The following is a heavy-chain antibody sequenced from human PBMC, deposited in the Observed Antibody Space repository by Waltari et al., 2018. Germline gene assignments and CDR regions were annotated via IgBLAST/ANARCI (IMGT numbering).Heavy chain of an antibody. D-gene: IGHD1-26*01. Sequence: QVQLQESGPGLVKPSETLSLTCTVSGGSISSYYWSLIRQPPGKGLEWIGYIYTSGSTNYNPSLKSRVTISVDTSKNQFSLKLSSVTAADTAVYYCARGRDIREPGDYWGQGTLVTVSS. CDR2: IYTSGST. J-gene: IGHJ4*02. CDR3: ARGRDIREPGDY. CDR1: GGSISSYY. V-gene: IGHV4-4*09.